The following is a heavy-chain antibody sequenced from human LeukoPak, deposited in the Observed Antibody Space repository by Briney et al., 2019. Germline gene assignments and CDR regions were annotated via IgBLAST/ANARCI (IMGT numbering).Heavy chain of an antibody. J-gene: IGHJ2*01. V-gene: IGHV3-13*01. CDR1: GFTFSSYD. CDR3: ARAVNYGDYPYWYFDL. Sequence: GGSLRLSCAASGFTFSSYDMHWVRQATGKGLEWVSAIGTAGDTYYPGSVKGRFTISRENAKNSLYLQMNSLRAGDTAVYYCARAVNYGDYPYWYFDLWGRGTLVTVSS. CDR2: IGTAGDT. D-gene: IGHD4-17*01.